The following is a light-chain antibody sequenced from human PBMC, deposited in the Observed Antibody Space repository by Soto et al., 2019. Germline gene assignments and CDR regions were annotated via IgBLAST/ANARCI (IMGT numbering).Light chain of an antibody. Sequence: DIQMTQSPSSLSASVGDRVTITFRASQSISSYLNWYQQKPGKAPKLLIYAASSLQSGVPSRFSGSGSGTDFTLTISSLQPEDFATYYCQQSYSNPITFGQGTRLEIK. J-gene: IGKJ5*01. CDR3: QQSYSNPIT. V-gene: IGKV1-39*01. CDR2: AAS. CDR1: QSISSY.